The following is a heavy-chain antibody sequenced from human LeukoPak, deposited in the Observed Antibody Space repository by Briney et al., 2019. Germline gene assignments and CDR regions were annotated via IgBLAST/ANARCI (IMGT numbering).Heavy chain of an antibody. D-gene: IGHD2-15*01. CDR2: INDSGST. J-gene: IGHJ4*02. Sequence: PSETLSLTCAVYGGSFSGYFWSWIRQPSGKGLEWIGEINDSGSTKYNPSLKSRVTISVDTSKNQFSLKLNSVTAADTSVYYCARGYCRGGSCQVFDYWGQGTLVTVSS. V-gene: IGHV4-34*01. CDR3: ARGYCRGGSCQVFDY. CDR1: GGSFSGYF.